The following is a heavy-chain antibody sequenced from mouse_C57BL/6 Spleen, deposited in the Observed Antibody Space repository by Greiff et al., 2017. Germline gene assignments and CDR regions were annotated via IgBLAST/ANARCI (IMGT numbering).Heavy chain of an antibody. D-gene: IGHD1-1*01. V-gene: IGHV1-82*01. CDR3: ARRGNYYGSSYDYAMDY. CDR2: IYPGDGDT. CDR1: GYAFSSSW. Sequence: QVQLKQSGPELVKPGASVKISCKASGYAFSSSWMNWVKQRPGKGLEWIGRIYPGDGDTNYTGKFKGKATLTADKSSSTAYMQLSSLTSEDSAVYFCARRGNYYGSSYDYAMDYWGQGTSVTVSS. J-gene: IGHJ4*01.